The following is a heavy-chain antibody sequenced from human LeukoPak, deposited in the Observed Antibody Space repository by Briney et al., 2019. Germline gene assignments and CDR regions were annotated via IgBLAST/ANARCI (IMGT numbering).Heavy chain of an antibody. D-gene: IGHD1-1*01. CDR2: IYYHENT. J-gene: IGHJ4*02. CDR1: GGSISSSNY. CDR3: ARRAYSAAYWKHFDY. Sequence: KTSETLSLTCTVSGGSISSSNYWGWIRQAPGKGLEWIGSIYYHENTYYNSSLKSRVTISVDTSKNQFSLKLNSVTAADTAVYFCARRAYSAAYWKHFDYWGQGTLVTVSS. V-gene: IGHV4-39*01.